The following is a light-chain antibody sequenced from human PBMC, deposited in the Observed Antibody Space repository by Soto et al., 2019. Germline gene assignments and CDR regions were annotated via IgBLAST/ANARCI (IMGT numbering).Light chain of an antibody. CDR2: GAA. CDR3: QQYNNWPWT. CDR1: QSVSSN. J-gene: IGKJ1*01. V-gene: IGKV3-15*01. Sequence: ETVMTQSPATLSVSPGERATLSCRASQSVSSNLAWYQQKPGQAPRLLIYGAATRAAGIPARFSGSGSGTEFTLTNNSLQSEDFAVYYCQQYNNWPWTFGQGTKVEI.